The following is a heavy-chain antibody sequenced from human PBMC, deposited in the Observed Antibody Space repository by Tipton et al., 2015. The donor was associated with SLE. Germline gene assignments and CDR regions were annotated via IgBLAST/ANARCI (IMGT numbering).Heavy chain of an antibody. D-gene: IGHD4-17*01. CDR3: ARPAVYGDSRGGFDI. V-gene: IGHV4-4*08. J-gene: IGHJ3*02. CDR1: GASINSNY. Sequence: TLSLTCTVSGASINSNYWTWIRQPPGKGLEWIGYLYTSGTTKYNPSLQSRVTISVDTPKNQFSLKLNSVTAADTAVYYCARPAVYGDSRGGFDIWGQGTMVTVSS. CDR2: LYTSGTT.